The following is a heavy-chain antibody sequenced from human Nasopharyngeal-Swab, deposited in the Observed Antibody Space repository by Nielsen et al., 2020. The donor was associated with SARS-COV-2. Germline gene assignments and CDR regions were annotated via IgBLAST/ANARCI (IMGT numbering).Heavy chain of an antibody. V-gene: IGHV4-34*01. CDR3: ARLDARTIIWGGMDV. J-gene: IGHJ6*02. Sequence: PGKGLEWIGEINHSGSTNYNPSLKSRVTISVDTSKNQFSLKLSSVTAADTAVYYCARLDARTIIWGGMDVWGQGTTVTAP. D-gene: IGHD3-16*01. CDR2: INHSGST.